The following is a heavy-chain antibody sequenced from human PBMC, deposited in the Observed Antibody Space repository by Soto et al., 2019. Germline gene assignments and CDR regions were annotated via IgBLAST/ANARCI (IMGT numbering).Heavy chain of an antibody. CDR3: AKGEFTFGGAYSCMDV. V-gene: IGHV4-34*01. D-gene: IGHD3-16*01. CDR2: INHSGST. CDR1: GGSFSGYY. Sequence: PSETLSLTCAVYGGSFSGYYWSWIRQPPGKGLEWIGEINHSGSTNYNPSLKSRVTISVDTSKNQFSLKLSSVTAADTAVYYCAKGEFTFGGAYSCMDVWGQGTTVTVSS. J-gene: IGHJ6*02.